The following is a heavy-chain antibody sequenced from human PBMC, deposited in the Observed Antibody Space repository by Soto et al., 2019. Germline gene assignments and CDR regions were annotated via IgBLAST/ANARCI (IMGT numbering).Heavy chain of an antibody. CDR1: GFTFSSYW. D-gene: IGHD6-6*01. CDR3: ARYLSPSSSSKGCWFDP. Sequence: EVQLVESGGGLVQPGGSLRLSCAASGFTFSSYWMHWVRQAPGKGLVWVSRINSDGSSTSNADSVKGRFTISRDNAKNTLYLQMNSLRAEVTAVYYCARYLSPSSSSKGCWFDPWGQGTLVTVYS. CDR2: INSDGSST. V-gene: IGHV3-74*01. J-gene: IGHJ5*02.